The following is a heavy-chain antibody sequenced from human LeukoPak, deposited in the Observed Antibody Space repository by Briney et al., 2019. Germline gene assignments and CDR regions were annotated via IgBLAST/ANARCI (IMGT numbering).Heavy chain of an antibody. J-gene: IGHJ5*02. CDR2: INHSGST. V-gene: IGHV4-34*01. CDR1: GGSFSGYY. D-gene: IGHD3-9*01. CDR3: AREAGYDILTGYYGPNWFDP. Sequence: PSETLSLTCAVYGGSFSGYYWSWIRQPPGKGLEWIGEINHSGSTNYNPSLKSRVTITVDTSKNQFSLKLSSVTAADTAVYYCAREAGYDILTGYYGPNWFDPWGQGTLVTVSS.